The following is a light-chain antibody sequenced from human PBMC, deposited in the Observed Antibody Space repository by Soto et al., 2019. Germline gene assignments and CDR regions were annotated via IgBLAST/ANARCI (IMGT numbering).Light chain of an antibody. Sequence: QLVLTQPPSASGSPGQSITISCTGTSSDIGAYNYVSWYQQHPGKAPKLIIYEVTRRPSGVPDRFSGSKSGNTASLTVSGLQAEDETDYYCSSYSGSNTVLFGGGTQLTVL. CDR2: EVT. CDR3: SSYSGSNTVL. J-gene: IGLJ2*01. CDR1: SSDIGAYNY. V-gene: IGLV2-8*01.